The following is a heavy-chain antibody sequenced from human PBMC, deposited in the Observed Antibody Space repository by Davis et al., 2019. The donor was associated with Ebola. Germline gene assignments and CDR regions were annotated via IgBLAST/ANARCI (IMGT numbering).Heavy chain of an antibody. J-gene: IGHJ6*02. CDR1: GGSISRYY. Sequence: MPSETLSLTCTVSGGSISRYYWRWIRHPPGKGLEWIGYIYYRGSTNYNPSLKSRVTISVDTSKNQFSLKLSSVTAADTAVYYCARVRGYCSGGSCYPIYGMDVWGQGTTVTVSS. CDR2: IYYRGST. CDR3: ARVRGYCSGGSCYPIYGMDV. D-gene: IGHD2-15*01. V-gene: IGHV4-59*01.